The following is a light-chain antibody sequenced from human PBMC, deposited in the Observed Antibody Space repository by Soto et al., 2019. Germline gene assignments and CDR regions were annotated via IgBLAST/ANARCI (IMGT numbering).Light chain of an antibody. Sequence: IQLTQTPSSLSASVGDRVTITCRASQGISSFLAWYQQKPGKAPKLLIYAASSLQSGVPSRFSGSGFGTDFTLTISSLQAEDVAVYHCQQYYNVPRTFGQGTKVDIK. CDR3: QQYYNVPRT. CDR1: QGISSF. J-gene: IGKJ1*01. CDR2: AAS. V-gene: IGKV1-9*01.